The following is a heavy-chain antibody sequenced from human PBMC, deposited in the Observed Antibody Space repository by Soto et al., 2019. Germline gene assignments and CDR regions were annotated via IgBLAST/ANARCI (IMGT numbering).Heavy chain of an antibody. D-gene: IGHD3-10*01. J-gene: IGHJ6*04. V-gene: IGHV3-33*01. CDR2: IWYDGSTA. CDR3: AREGVRGFFVPVFYGLDV. Sequence: QVQLVESGGGVVQPGGSLRLSCVASGFDFGSYGMQWVRRAPGKGLEWVAVIWYDGSTAYYADSVKGRFTISRDNSKNTLFLHLNSLTAEDTAVYFCAREGVRGFFVPVFYGLDVWGNGTTVTVSS. CDR1: GFDFGSYG.